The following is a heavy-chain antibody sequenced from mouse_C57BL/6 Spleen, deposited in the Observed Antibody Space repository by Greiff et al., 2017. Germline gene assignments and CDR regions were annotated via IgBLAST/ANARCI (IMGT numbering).Heavy chain of an antibody. Sequence: VQLQQSGAELVKPGASVKLSCTASGFNIKDYYMHWVKQRTEQGLEWIGRIDPEDGVIKYATKFPGKATITADTSSNTSYLQLSSLTSEDTAVYYCALTGNPFAYWGQGTLVTVSA. CDR1: GFNIKDYY. CDR3: ALTGNPFAY. J-gene: IGHJ3*01. V-gene: IGHV14-2*01. D-gene: IGHD4-1*01. CDR2: IDPEDGVI.